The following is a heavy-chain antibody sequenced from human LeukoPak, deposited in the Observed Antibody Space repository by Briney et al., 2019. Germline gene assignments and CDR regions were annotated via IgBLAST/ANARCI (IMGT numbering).Heavy chain of an antibody. J-gene: IGHJ4*02. CDR1: GITLSNYG. D-gene: IGHD3-22*01. Sequence: PGGSLSLSCAVSGITLSNYGMSWVRQAPGKGLEWVAGISDSGGSTNYADSVKGRFTISRDSPKNTLYLQMTSLRAEDTAVYFCAKRGVVIRVILVGFHKEAYYFDSWGQGALVTVSS. CDR3: AKRGVVIRVILVGFHKEAYYFDS. CDR2: ISDSGGST. V-gene: IGHV3-23*01.